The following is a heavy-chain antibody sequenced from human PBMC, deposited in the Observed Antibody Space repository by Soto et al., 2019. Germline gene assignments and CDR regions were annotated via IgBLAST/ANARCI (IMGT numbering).Heavy chain of an antibody. J-gene: IGHJ4*02. CDR1: GGKXRGYC. CDR2: SNHSGST. D-gene: IGHD1-1*01. V-gene: IGHV4-34*01. Sequence: LETLCLRRGVEGGKXRGYCGSWILKQQRKGQEWIGESNHSGSTNYNPSLKSRVTISVDTSKNQFSLKLSSVTAADTSVYYCARGSYNLNAALAYWGQGTLVTVSS. CDR3: ARGSYNLNAALAY.